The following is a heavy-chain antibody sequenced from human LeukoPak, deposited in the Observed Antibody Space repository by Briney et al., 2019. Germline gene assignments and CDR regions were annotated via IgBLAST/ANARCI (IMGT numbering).Heavy chain of an antibody. J-gene: IGHJ4*02. CDR2: IYLSGST. Sequence: PSETLSLTCAVSGGSISSGGYSWSWIWQPPGKGLEWIGYIYLSGSTYYNPSLKSRVTISVDRSKNQFSLKLSSVTAADTAVYYCARARDGYNSYFDYWGQGTLVTVSS. CDR3: ARARDGYNSYFDY. D-gene: IGHD5-24*01. V-gene: IGHV4-30-2*01. CDR1: GGSISSGGYS.